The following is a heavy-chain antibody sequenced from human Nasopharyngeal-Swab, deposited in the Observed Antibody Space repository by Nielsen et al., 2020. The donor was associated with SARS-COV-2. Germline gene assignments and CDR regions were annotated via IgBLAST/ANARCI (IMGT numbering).Heavy chain of an antibody. V-gene: IGHV3-74*01. Sequence: GESLKISCAASGFTFSTYWMHWVRQPPGKGLLWVSRIDTDGTIPDYADSVKGRFTSSRDNAKNTLYLQMNSLRAEDTAVYYCARVKYDSSGYYYSGSDYWGQGTLVTVSS. D-gene: IGHD3-22*01. CDR2: IDTDGTIP. J-gene: IGHJ4*02. CDR3: ARVKYDSSGYYYSGSDY. CDR1: GFTFSTYW.